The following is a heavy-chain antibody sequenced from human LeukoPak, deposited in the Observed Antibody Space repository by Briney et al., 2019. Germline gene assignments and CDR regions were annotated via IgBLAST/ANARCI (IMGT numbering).Heavy chain of an antibody. CDR2: ISAYSGNT. J-gene: IGHJ5*02. Sequence: ASVKVSCKASGYTFTNYGISWVRQAPGQGLEWMGWISAYSGNTNYAQKLQGRVTMTTDTSTSTAYMELRSLRSDDTAVYYCARDNDSGSYYWFDPWGQGTLVTVSS. V-gene: IGHV1-18*01. D-gene: IGHD1-26*01. CDR1: GYTFTNYG. CDR3: ARDNDSGSYYWFDP.